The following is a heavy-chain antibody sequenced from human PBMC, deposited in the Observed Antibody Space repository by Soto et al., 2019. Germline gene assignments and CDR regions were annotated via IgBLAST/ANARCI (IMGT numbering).Heavy chain of an antibody. Sequence: PGGSLRLSCAASGFTFSSYAMHWVRQAPGKGLEWVAVISYDGSNKYYADSVKGRFTISRDNSKNTLYLQMNSLRAEDTAVYYCARDGDGYSQPDYWGQGXLVTVYS. CDR3: ARDGDGYSQPDY. D-gene: IGHD5-18*01. J-gene: IGHJ4*02. CDR1: GFTFSSYA. CDR2: ISYDGSNK. V-gene: IGHV3-30-3*01.